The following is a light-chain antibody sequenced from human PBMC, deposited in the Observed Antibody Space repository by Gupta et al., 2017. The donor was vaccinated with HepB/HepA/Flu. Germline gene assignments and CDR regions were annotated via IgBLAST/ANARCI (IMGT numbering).Light chain of an antibody. CDR1: QSVSGY. CDR3: QQRSTGPPWLT. V-gene: IGKV3-11*01. Sequence: EIVLTQSPVTLSLSPGQRATLFCRASQSVSGYLAWYQQKPGQAPRLLIYDVSHRATGIPDRFSGSGAGTDFTLTISSREPEDFAVYYCQQRSTGPPWLTFGGGTKVEIK. CDR2: DVS. J-gene: IGKJ4*01.